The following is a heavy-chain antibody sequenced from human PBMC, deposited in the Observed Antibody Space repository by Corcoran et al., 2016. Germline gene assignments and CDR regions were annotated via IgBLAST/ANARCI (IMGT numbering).Heavy chain of an antibody. D-gene: IGHD6-19*01. CDR3: AREGGGQQWLVRENYGMDV. J-gene: IGHJ6*02. CDR2: IWYDGSNK. CDR1: GFTFSSYG. Sequence: QVQLVESGGGVVQPGRSLRLSCAASGFTFSSYGMHWVRQAPGKGLEWVAVIWYDGSNKYYADSVKGRFTISRDNSKNTLYLQMNSLRAEDTAVYYCAREGGGQQWLVRENYGMDVWGQGTTVTVSS. V-gene: IGHV3-33*01.